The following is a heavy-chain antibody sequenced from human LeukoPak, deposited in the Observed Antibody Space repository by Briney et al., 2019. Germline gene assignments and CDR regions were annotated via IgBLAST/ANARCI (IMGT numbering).Heavy chain of an antibody. CDR2: IRYDGSNK. Sequence: AGGSLRLSCAASGFTFSSYGMHWVRQAPGKGLEWVAFIRYDGSNKYYADSVKGRFTISRDNSKNTLYLQMNSLRAEDTAVYYRAKDKGQLRDYYYMDVWGKETTVTVSS. V-gene: IGHV3-30*02. CDR3: AKDKGQLRDYYYMDV. J-gene: IGHJ6*03. D-gene: IGHD1-1*01. CDR1: GFTFSSYG.